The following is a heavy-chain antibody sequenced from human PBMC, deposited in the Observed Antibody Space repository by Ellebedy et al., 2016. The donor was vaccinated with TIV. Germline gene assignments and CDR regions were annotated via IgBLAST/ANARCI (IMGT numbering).Heavy chain of an antibody. Sequence: AASVKVSCKPSGYTFADYYIHWVRQAPGQGLEWMGWVNPYGGGTHYAQKFQGRVTMTRDTSITTAYMELSSLTSDDTALYYCARGGDGYNTIDYWGQGTLVTVSS. J-gene: IGHJ4*02. D-gene: IGHD5-24*01. CDR2: VNPYGGGT. CDR3: ARGGDGYNTIDY. V-gene: IGHV1-2*02. CDR1: GYTFADYY.